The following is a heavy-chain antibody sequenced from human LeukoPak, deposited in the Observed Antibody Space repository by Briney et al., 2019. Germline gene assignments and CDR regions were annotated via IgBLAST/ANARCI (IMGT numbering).Heavy chain of an antibody. CDR1: GGSFSGYY. V-gene: IGHV4-34*01. CDR3: ARGVAVAGHAFDI. D-gene: IGHD6-19*01. CDR2: INHSGGT. J-gene: IGHJ3*02. Sequence: SETLSLTCAVYGGSFSGYYWSWIRQPPGKGLEWIGEINHSGGTNYNPSLKSRVTISVDTSKNQFSLKLSSVTAADTAVYYCARGVAVAGHAFDIWGQGTMVTVSS.